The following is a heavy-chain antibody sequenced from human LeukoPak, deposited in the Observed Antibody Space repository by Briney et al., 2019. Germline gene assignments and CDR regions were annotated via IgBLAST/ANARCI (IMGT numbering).Heavy chain of an antibody. CDR3: ARRGYCSGGSCYSPFDY. Sequence: GASVKVSCKAFGGTFSSYTICWVRQAPGQGLEWMGRIIPILGIANYAQKFQGRVTITADKPTSTAYMELSSLRSEDTAVYYCARRGYCSGGSCYSPFDYWGQGTLVTVSS. CDR2: IIPILGIA. V-gene: IGHV1-69*02. D-gene: IGHD2-15*01. J-gene: IGHJ4*02. CDR1: GGTFSSYT.